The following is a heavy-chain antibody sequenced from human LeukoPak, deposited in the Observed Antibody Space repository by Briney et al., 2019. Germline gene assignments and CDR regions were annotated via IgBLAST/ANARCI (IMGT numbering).Heavy chain of an antibody. CDR3: ARDFDY. Sequence: GGALRLSRADSGFTLSSYAMPWGRQAPGKGLEWVAVISYDGSNKYYADSVKGRFTISRDNSKNTLYLQMNSLRAEDTAVYYCARDFDYWGQGTLVTVSS. J-gene: IGHJ4*02. CDR1: GFTLSSYA. V-gene: IGHV3-30*04. CDR2: ISYDGSNK.